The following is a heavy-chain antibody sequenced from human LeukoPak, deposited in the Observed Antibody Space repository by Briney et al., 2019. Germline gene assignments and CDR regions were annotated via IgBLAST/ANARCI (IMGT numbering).Heavy chain of an antibody. CDR3: ARVEDIVGATTTGFDP. V-gene: IGHV1-2*02. D-gene: IGHD1-26*01. CDR2: INPNSGGT. CDR1: GYTFTGYY. Sequence: ASVKVSCKASGYTFTGYYMHWVRQAPGQGLEWMEWINPNSGGTNYAQKFQGRVTMTRDTSISTAYMELSRLRSDDTAVYYCARVEDIVGATTTGFDPWGQGTLVTVSS. J-gene: IGHJ5*02.